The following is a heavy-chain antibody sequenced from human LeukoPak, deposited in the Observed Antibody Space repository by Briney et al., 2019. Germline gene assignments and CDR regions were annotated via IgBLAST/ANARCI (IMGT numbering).Heavy chain of an antibody. CDR1: GASISSSSNY. V-gene: IGHV4-39*01. D-gene: IGHD2-15*01. J-gene: IGHJ4*02. Sequence: SETLSLTCSVSGASISSSSNYWGWIRQPPGRGREWIGSIYYSGSTYYNPSLRSRVTISVDTSKNQFSLKLTSVTAADTAVYYCAFICTSGSCYSVDYWGQGTLVTVSS. CDR3: AFICTSGSCYSVDY. CDR2: IYYSGST.